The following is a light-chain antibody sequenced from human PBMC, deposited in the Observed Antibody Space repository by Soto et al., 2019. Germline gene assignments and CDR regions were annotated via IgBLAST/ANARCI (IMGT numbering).Light chain of an antibody. CDR2: EAS. CDR1: QSVSSY. Sequence: EIVLTQSPATLSLSPGERATLSCRASQSVSSYLAWYQQKPGQAPRLLIYEASNRATGIPARFSGSGSGTDFTLPISSLEPEDFAVYYCQQRSDWPGLTFGGGTKVEIK. V-gene: IGKV3-11*01. J-gene: IGKJ4*01. CDR3: QQRSDWPGLT.